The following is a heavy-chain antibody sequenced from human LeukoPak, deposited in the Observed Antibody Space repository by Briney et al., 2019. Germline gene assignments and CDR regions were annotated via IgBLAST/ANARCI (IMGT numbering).Heavy chain of an antibody. CDR3: ARHVLEYSSGWQIDY. D-gene: IGHD6-19*01. V-gene: IGHV4-39*01. Sequence: SETLSLTCTVSGGSISSSSYYWGWIRRPPGKGLEWIGSIYYSGSTYYNPSLKSRVTISVDTSKNQFSLKLSSVTAADTAVYYCARHVLEYSSGWQIDYWGQGTLVTVSS. CDR1: GGSISSSSYY. J-gene: IGHJ4*02. CDR2: IYYSGST.